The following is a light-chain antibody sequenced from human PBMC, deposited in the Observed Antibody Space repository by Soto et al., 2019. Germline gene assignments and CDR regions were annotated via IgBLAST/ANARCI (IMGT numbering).Light chain of an antibody. V-gene: IGKV3-11*01. Sequence: EIVLTQSAAALSLSPGERATLSCRASQSVSSYLAWYQQKPGQAPRLLIYDASNRATGIPARFSGSGSGTDFTLTISSLEPEDFAVYYCQQRRNWPITFGQGTRLEIK. CDR1: QSVSSY. CDR2: DAS. CDR3: QQRRNWPIT. J-gene: IGKJ5*01.